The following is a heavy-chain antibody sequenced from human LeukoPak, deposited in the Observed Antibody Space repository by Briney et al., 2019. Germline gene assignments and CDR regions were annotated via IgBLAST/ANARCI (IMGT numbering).Heavy chain of an antibody. V-gene: IGHV3-30-3*01. Sequence: GGSLRLSCAASGFTFSSYAMHWVRQAPGKGLEWVAVISYDGSNKYYADSVKGRFTISRDNSKNTLYLQMNSLRAEDTAVYYCARIRARGAAAGTEFGYWGQGTLVTVSS. CDR3: ARIRARGAAAGTEFGY. CDR2: ISYDGSNK. CDR1: GFTFSSYA. J-gene: IGHJ4*02. D-gene: IGHD6-13*01.